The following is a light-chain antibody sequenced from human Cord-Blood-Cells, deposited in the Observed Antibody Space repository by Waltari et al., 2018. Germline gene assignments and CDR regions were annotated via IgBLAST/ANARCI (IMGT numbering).Light chain of an antibody. CDR1: SRAVGGYNY. CDR3: SSYAGSNNLVV. V-gene: IGLV2-8*01. CDR2: EVS. Sequence: QSALNKPPPAYGSPAQTVTISRTGTSRAVGGYNYVPCYQQHPGKAPKLMIYEVSKRPSGVPDRFSGSKSGNTASLTVSGLQAEDEADYYCSSYAGSNNLVVFGGGTKLTVL. J-gene: IGLJ2*01.